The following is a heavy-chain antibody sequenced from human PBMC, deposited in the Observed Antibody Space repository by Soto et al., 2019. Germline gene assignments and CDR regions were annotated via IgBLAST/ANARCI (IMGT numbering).Heavy chain of an antibody. D-gene: IGHD6-19*01. Sequence: DVQLLESGGGLVQPGGSVRLSCAASGFTFSSYAMSWVRQAPGKGLEWVSAISGTGADTSYADSVRGRFTISRDNSKATLFCLSTSLGADETTVYFCGKERRVSGRFVWSYWGQGILVTVSS. V-gene: IGHV3-23*01. CDR3: GKERRVSGRFVWSY. CDR1: GFTFSSYA. J-gene: IGHJ4*02. CDR2: ISGTGADT.